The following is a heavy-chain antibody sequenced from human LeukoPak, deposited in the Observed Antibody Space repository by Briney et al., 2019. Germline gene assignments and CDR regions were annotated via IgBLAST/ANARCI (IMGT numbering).Heavy chain of an antibody. CDR1: GNSISSGDNY. CDR2: IYHSGST. V-gene: IGHV4-61*10. J-gene: IGHJ4*02. Sequence: PSETLSLTCTVSGNSISSGDNYWSWIRQPAGKGLEWIGEIYHSGSTNYNPSLKSRVTISVDKSKNQFSLKLSSVTAADTAVYYCAREEIAAAGTFDYWGQGTLVTVSS. D-gene: IGHD6-13*01. CDR3: AREEIAAAGTFDY.